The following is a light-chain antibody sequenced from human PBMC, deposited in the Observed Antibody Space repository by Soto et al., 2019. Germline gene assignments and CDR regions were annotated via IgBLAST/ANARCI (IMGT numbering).Light chain of an antibody. CDR3: SSYTTNKTVV. CDR2: EVN. Sequence: QSALTQPPSASGSPGQSVTISCTGTSSDVAGYNYVSWYQQHPGKVPKLMIYEVNKRPSGVPDRFSGSKSGNTASLTVSGLQAEDEADYYCSSYTTNKTVVFGGGTKLTVL. J-gene: IGLJ2*01. CDR1: SSDVAGYNY. V-gene: IGLV2-8*01.